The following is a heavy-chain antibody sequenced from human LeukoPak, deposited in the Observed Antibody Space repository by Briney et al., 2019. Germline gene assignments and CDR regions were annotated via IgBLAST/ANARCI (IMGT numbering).Heavy chain of an antibody. CDR1: GHTFTRNF. Sequence: ASVKVSCKASGHTFTRNFMHWVRQAPGHGLEWMGVFNPSGGSATYSQNFQGRVTMTRDTSTSTVYMEMSSLRSEDTAVYYCARESCSGGSCYYLDYWGQGTLVTVSS. D-gene: IGHD2-15*01. CDR2: FNPSGGSA. V-gene: IGHV1-46*01. CDR3: ARESCSGGSCYYLDY. J-gene: IGHJ4*02.